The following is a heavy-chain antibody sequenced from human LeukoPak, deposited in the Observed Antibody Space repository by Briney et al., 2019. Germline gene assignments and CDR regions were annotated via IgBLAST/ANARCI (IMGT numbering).Heavy chain of an antibody. CDR3: ARDSSGEGETDY. CDR1: GGTFSIYA. J-gene: IGHJ4*02. V-gene: IGHV1-69*05. Sequence: SVTVSCTASGGTFSIYAISWVRQAPGQGLEWRGGIIPIFGTANYAQKFQGRVTITTDESTSTAYRELSGLRSEDTAVYYCARDSSGEGETDYWGQGTLVTVSS. D-gene: IGHD3-22*01. CDR2: IIPIFGTA.